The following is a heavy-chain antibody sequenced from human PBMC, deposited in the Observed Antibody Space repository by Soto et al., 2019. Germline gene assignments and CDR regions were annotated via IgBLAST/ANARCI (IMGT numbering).Heavy chain of an antibody. Sequence: ASVKVSCKASGYTFTSYAMHWVRQAPGQRLEWMGWINAGNGNTKYSQKFQGRVTITRDTSASTAYMELSSLRSEDTAVYYCARVALERPNHYYYGMDVWGQGTTVTVSS. D-gene: IGHD1-1*01. CDR1: GYTFTSYA. J-gene: IGHJ6*02. CDR2: INAGNGNT. V-gene: IGHV1-3*01. CDR3: ARVALERPNHYYYGMDV.